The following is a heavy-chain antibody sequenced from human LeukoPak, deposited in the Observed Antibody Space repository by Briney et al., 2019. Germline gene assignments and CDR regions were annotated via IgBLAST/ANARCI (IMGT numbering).Heavy chain of an antibody. V-gene: IGHV4-34*01. CDR2: INHSGST. J-gene: IGHJ4*02. Sequence: SETLSLTCAVYGGSFSGYYWSWIRQPPGKGLEWIGEINHSGSTNYNPSLKSRVTISVDTSKNQFSLKLSSVTAADTAVYYCARDRFFDYWGQGTLVTVSS. CDR3: ARDRFFDY. CDR1: GGSFSGYY.